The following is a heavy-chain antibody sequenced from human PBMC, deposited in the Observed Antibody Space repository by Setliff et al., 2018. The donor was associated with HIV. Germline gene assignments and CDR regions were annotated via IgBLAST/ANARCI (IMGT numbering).Heavy chain of an antibody. V-gene: IGHV4-4*02. CDR1: GGPLNSRNW. D-gene: IGHD2-15*01. J-gene: IGHJ6*03. Sequence: SETLSLTCAVSGGPLNSRNWWSWVRQPPGKGLEWIGEVFHSGSANSNASLRSRVMISVGTSKNQFSLKLSAVTAADTAVYYCERSLAYCSGGGCSSGNYYYMDVWGKGTTVTVSS. CDR3: ERSLAYCSGGGCSSGNYYYMDV. CDR2: VFHSGSA.